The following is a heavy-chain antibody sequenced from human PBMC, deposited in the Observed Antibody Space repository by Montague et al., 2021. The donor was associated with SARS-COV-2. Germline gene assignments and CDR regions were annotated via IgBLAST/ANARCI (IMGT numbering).Heavy chain of an antibody. CDR1: GDSVISDKYY. V-gene: IGHV4-61*01. D-gene: IGHD3-22*01. J-gene: IGHJ5*02. CDR2: IYDSGXT. Sequence: SETLSLTCTVTGDSVISDKYYWSWIRQPPGKGLEWIGLIYDSGXTXYNPSLHSRVTITIDTSKNQFSLNLMSVTPADTAVYYCVKGSGYPWGQGTLVTVSS. CDR3: VKGSGYP.